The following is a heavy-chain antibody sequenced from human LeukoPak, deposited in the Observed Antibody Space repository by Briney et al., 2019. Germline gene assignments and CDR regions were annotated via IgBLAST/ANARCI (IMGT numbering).Heavy chain of an antibody. D-gene: IGHD6-13*01. V-gene: IGHV4-31*03. CDR2: ICYSGST. Sequence: PSETLSLTCTVSGGSISSGGYYWSWIRQHPGKGLEWIGYICYSGSTYYNPSLKSRVTISVDTSKNQFSLKLSSVTAADTAVYYCAREIAAAGTSPDAFDIWGQGTMVTVSS. CDR1: GGSISSGGYY. J-gene: IGHJ3*02. CDR3: AREIAAAGTSPDAFDI.